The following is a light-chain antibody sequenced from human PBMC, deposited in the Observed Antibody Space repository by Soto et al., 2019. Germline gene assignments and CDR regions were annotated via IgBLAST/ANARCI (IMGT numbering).Light chain of an antibody. CDR1: SGHSTYA. V-gene: IGLV4-69*01. CDR3: ETWGPGPHYV. Sequence: QAVVTQSPSASASLGASVKFTCTLSSGHSTYAIAWHQQQPEKGPHYLMKVNTDGSHSKGDGIPDRFSGSSSGAERYLSISSLRSSDEAGCFCETWGPGPHYVLATGTKLTVL. J-gene: IGLJ1*01. CDR2: VNTDGSH.